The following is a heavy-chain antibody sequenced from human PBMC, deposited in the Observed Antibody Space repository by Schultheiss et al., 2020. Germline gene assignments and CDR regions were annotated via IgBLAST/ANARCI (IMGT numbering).Heavy chain of an antibody. V-gene: IGHV3-15*01. J-gene: IGHJ4*02. CDR3: TTPKVATTDY. CDR2: IKRKTDGGTT. Sequence: GGSLRLSCAASGFTFSNAWMSWVRQAPGKGLEWVGRIKRKTDGGTTDYAAPVKGRFNISRDDAKNTVYLQMNSLKTEDTAVYYCTTPKVATTDYWGQGTLVTVSS. D-gene: IGHD5-12*01. CDR1: GFTFSNAW.